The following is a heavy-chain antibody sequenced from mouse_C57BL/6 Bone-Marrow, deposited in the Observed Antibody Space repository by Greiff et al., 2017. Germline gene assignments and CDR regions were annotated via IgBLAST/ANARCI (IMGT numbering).Heavy chain of an antibody. J-gene: IGHJ1*03. D-gene: IGHD1-1*01. Sequence: DVKLVESEGGLVQPGSSMKLSCTASGFTFSDYYMAWVRQVPEKGLEWVANINYDGSSTYYLDSLKSRFIISSDNAKNILYLQMSSLKSEDTATYYCARDGGYGSSYWYFDVWGTGTTVTVSS. CDR3: ARDGGYGSSYWYFDV. CDR1: GFTFSDYY. V-gene: IGHV5-16*01. CDR2: INYDGSST.